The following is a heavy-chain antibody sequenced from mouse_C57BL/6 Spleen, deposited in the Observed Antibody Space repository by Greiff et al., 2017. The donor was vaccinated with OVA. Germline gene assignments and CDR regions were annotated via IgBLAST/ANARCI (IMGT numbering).Heavy chain of an antibody. CDR2: INPNNGGT. CDR1: GYTFTDYN. Sequence: EVKLQQSGPELVKPGASVKMSCKASGYTFTDYNMHWVKQSHGKSLEWIGYINPNNGGTSYNQKFKGKATLTVNKSSSTAYMELLSLTSEDSAVYYCAMRYGYYFDYWGQGTTLTVSS. CDR3: AMRYGYYFDY. V-gene: IGHV1-22*01. D-gene: IGHD2-2*01. J-gene: IGHJ2*01.